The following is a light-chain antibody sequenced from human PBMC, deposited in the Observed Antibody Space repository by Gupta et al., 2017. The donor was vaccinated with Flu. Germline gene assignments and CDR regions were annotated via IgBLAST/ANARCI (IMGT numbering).Light chain of an antibody. CDR2: KAS. J-gene: IGKJ1*01. CDR3: QQYHGSWT. CDR1: QNIFTW. V-gene: IGKV1-5*03. Sequence: DIQMTQSPSSLSASIGDRVTITCRASQNIFTWLAWYQRKPGKVPKLLIYKASGLKSGVPSRFSGSGSGTEFTLTISSLQPDDSATYYCQQYHGSWTSGQGTKVEIQ.